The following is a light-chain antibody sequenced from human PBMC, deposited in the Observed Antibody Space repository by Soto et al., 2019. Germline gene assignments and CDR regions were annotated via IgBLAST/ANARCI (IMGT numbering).Light chain of an antibody. CDR1: HTVGTY. Sequence: EIVLTQSPATLSLSPGERATLSCRSSHTVGTYLAWYQKKPGQAPRLLIYGSSNRATGTPARFTGSGSGTDFSLTISSLEAEDSAIYYCQQRPNGPPLFTFGPGTKVEIK. J-gene: IGKJ3*01. V-gene: IGKV3-11*01. CDR2: GSS. CDR3: QQRPNGPPLFT.